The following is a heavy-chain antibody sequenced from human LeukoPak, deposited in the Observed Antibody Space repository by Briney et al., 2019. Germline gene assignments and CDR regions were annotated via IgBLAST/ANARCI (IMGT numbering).Heavy chain of an antibody. J-gene: IGHJ5*02. CDR2: IDPKTGGT. Sequence: ASVKVSCKASGYTFTGYYMHWVRQAPGQGPEWMGWIDPKTGGTDYAEKFRGRVTMTRDTSISTAYMELSRLRSDDTAVYYCARVGSSGTGFDPWGQGTLVTVSS. V-gene: IGHV1-2*02. D-gene: IGHD3/OR15-3a*01. CDR1: GYTFTGYY. CDR3: ARVGSSGTGFDP.